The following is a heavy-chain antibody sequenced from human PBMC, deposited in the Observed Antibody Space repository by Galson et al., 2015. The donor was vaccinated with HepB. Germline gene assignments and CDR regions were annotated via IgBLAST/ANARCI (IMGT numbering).Heavy chain of an antibody. Sequence: CAISGDSVSSTSATWNWIRQSPSRGLEWLGRTYCRSTCYNDYAVSVKSRITFNPDTSKNQFSLQLNSVTPEDTAVYYCARVGISTGYFDSWGQGTLVTVSS. CDR1: GDSVSSTSAT. CDR2: TYCRSTCYN. V-gene: IGHV6-1*01. J-gene: IGHJ4*02. CDR3: ARVGISTGYFDS. D-gene: IGHD2-2*01.